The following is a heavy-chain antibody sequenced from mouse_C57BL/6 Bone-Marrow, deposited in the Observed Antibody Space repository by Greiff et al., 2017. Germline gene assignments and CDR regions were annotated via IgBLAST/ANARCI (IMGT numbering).Heavy chain of an antibody. V-gene: IGHV3-8*01. CDR2: ISYSGST. Sequence: VQLKESGPGLAKPSPSLSLSCSVSGYSITSDYWNWIRKFPGNKLEYMGYISYSGSTYYNPSLKSRISITRDTSKNQYYLQLHSVTTEDTATYDCARKAGVLGYFDVWGTGTTVTVSS. CDR3: ARKAGVLGYFDV. CDR1: GYSITSDY. J-gene: IGHJ1*03. D-gene: IGHD3-2*02.